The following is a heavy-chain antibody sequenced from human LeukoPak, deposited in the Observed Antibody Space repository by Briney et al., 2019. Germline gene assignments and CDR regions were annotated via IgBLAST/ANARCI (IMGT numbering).Heavy chain of an antibody. J-gene: IGHJ6*03. V-gene: IGHV4-4*09. CDR2: IYSSVNT. D-gene: IGHD2-15*01. Sequence: SETLSLTCTVSGDSNNVHYWSWLRHPPGEGLEWIAYIYSSVNTNNNPSLTTRLTITIDTSKSQFSLKLTSVTAADAGVSYCARQRCSGRACNRVDQIFYMYVWGKGTTVTVSS. CDR3: ARQRCSGRACNRVDQIFYMYV. CDR1: GDSNNVHY.